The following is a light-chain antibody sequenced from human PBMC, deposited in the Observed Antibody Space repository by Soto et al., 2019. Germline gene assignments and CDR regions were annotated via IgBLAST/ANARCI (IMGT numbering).Light chain of an antibody. V-gene: IGLV2-14*01. J-gene: IGLJ2*01. Sequence: QSALTQPASVSGSPGQSITIYCTGTSSDVGGYNYVSWYQQHPGKAPKLMIYDVSNRPSGVSNRFSGSKSGNTASLTISGLPAEDEADYYCSSYTSSSTLVVFGGGTKLTVL. CDR1: SSDVGGYNY. CDR2: DVS. CDR3: SSYTSSSTLVV.